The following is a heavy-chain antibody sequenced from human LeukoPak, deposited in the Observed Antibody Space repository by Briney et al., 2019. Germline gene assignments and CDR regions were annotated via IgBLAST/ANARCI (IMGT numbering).Heavy chain of an antibody. V-gene: IGHV1-2*02. CDR3: ARVKVAAGTGNWFDP. J-gene: IGHJ5*02. D-gene: IGHD6-13*01. Sequence: ASVRVSCKASGGTFSSYAISWVRQAPGQGLEWMGWINPTSFGTNYAQKFQGRVTMTRDTSISTAYMELSRLRSDDTAVYYCARVKVAAGTGNWFDPWGQGTLVTVPS. CDR1: GGTFSSYA. CDR2: INPTSFGT.